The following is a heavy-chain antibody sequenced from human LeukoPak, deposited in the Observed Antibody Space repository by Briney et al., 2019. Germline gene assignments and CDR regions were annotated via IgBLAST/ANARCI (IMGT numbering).Heavy chain of an antibody. D-gene: IGHD1-20*01. CDR1: GFTSSSYE. J-gene: IGHJ4*02. Sequence: GGSLRLSCAASGFTSSSYEMNWVRQAPGKGLEWVSYISSSGSTIYYADSVKGRFTISRDNAKNSLYLQMNSLRAEDTAVYYCAREDGYNWNYGYWGQGTLVTVSS. CDR2: ISSSGSTI. CDR3: AREDGYNWNYGY. V-gene: IGHV3-48*03.